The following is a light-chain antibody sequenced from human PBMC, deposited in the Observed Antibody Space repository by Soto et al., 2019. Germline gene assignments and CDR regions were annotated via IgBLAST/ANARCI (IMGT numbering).Light chain of an antibody. CDR1: NIGSKS. CDR2: DDS. V-gene: IGLV3-21*02. Sequence: SYELTQPPSVSVAPGQAARIACGGNNIGSKSVHWYQQKPGQAPVMVVYDDSDRPSGIPERFSGSNSGDTATLTISGVEPGDEAEYYCQVWDRGSDHYVFGSGTKVT. CDR3: QVWDRGSDHYV. J-gene: IGLJ1*01.